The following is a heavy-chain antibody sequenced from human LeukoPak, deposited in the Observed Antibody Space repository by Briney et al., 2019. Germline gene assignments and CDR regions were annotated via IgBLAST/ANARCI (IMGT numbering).Heavy chain of an antibody. J-gene: IGHJ5*02. Sequence: ASVKVSCKASGYTFTSYDINWVRQATGQGLEWMGWMNPNSGNTGHAQKFQGRVTMTRNTSISTAYMELSSLRSEDTAVYYCARVLGSRIAALRNWFDPWGQGTLVTVSS. V-gene: IGHV1-8*01. D-gene: IGHD6-6*01. CDR1: GYTFTSYD. CDR3: ARVLGSRIAALRNWFDP. CDR2: MNPNSGNT.